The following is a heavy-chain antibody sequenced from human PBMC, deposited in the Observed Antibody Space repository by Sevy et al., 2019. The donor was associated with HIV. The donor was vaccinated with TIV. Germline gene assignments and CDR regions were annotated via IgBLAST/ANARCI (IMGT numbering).Heavy chain of an antibody. J-gene: IGHJ3*02. CDR1: GFTFDDYA. D-gene: IGHD3-22*01. V-gene: IGHV3-9*03. CDR3: AKGLIPEYDSSGLDAFDI. Sequence: GGSLRLSCAASGFTFDDYAMHWVRQAPGKGLEWVSGISWNSGSIGYADSVKGRFTISRDNAKNSLYLQMNSLRAEDMALYYCAKGLIPEYDSSGLDAFDIWGQGTMVTVSS. CDR2: ISWNSGSI.